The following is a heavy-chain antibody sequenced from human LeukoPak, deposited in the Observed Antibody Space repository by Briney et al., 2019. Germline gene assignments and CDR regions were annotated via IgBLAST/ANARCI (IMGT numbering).Heavy chain of an antibody. CDR1: GFTLSSNY. CDR3: ATSGYSSGWYAIDY. CDR2: IYSGGST. V-gene: IGHV3-66*01. Sequence: GGSLRLSCAPSGFTLSSNYMSWVRQAPGKGLEWVSVIYSGGSTYYADSVKGRFTISRDNSKDTLYLQMNSLRAEDTAVYYCATSGYSSGWYAIDYWGQGTLVTVSS. D-gene: IGHD6-19*01. J-gene: IGHJ4*02.